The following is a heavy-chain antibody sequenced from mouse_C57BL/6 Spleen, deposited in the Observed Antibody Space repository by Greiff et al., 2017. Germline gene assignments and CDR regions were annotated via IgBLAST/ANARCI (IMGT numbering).Heavy chain of an antibody. D-gene: IGHD2-14*01. CDR1: GYTFTEYT. V-gene: IGHV1-62-2*01. Sequence: VHLVESGAELVKPGASVKLSCKASGYTFTEYTIHWVKQRSGQGLEWIGWFYPGSGSIKYNEKFKDKATLTADKSSSTVYMELSRLTSEDSAVYFCARHEEVLYYFDYWGQGTTLTVSS. J-gene: IGHJ2*01. CDR3: ARHEEVLYYFDY. CDR2: FYPGSGSI.